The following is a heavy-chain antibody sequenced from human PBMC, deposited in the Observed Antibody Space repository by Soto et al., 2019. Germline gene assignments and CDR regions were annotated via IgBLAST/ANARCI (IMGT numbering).Heavy chain of an antibody. CDR1: GVAMTYGGYS. J-gene: IGHJ5*02. CDR3: AREDRISAPGGIWFHP. D-gene: IGHD6-13*01. V-gene: IGHV4-30-2*06. CDR2: IGHLETT. Sequence: SETLSLTCSVSGVAMTYGGYSWSWIRQSPEKGLEWLGYIGHLETTYYNPSFKSRLSLSIDRSKNQFSLNLSSVTAADTAVYYCAREDRISAPGGIWFHPWGQGTLVTVSS.